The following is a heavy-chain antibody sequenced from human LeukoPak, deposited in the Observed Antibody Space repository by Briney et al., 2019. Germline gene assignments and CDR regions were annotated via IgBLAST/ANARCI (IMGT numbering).Heavy chain of an antibody. J-gene: IGHJ5*02. V-gene: IGHV1-69*05. CDR1: GGTFSSYA. D-gene: IGHD2-8*01. Sequence: SVKVSCNASGGTFSSYAISWVRRAPGQGLEWMGRIIPIFGTANYAQKFQGRVTITTDESTSTAYMELSSRRSEDTAVYYCARDRVMEWFDPWGQGTLVTVSS. CDR2: IIPIFGTA. CDR3: ARDRVMEWFDP.